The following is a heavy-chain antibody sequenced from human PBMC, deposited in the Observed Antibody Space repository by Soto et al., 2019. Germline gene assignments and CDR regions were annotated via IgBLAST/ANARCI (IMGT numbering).Heavy chain of an antibody. J-gene: IGHJ6*02. V-gene: IGHV3-48*02. CDR1: GFTFSSYS. CDR2: ISSSGSTI. Sequence: GGSLRLSCAASGFTFSSYSMNWVRQAPGKGLEWVSYISSSGSTIYYADSVKGRFTISRDNAKNSLYLQMNSLRDEDTAVYYCARESDYDILTGYHTDYYYGMDVWGQGTTVTVSS. D-gene: IGHD3-9*01. CDR3: ARESDYDILTGYHTDYYYGMDV.